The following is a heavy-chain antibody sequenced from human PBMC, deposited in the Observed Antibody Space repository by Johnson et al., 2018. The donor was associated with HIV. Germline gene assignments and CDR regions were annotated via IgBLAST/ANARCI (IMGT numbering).Heavy chain of an antibody. CDR3: ARGPYCSSSGCYGSGTYSSAFD. Sequence: QEQLVESGGGVVQPGRSLRLSCAASGFTFSSYGIHWVRQAPGKGLEWVTVTSYDGSNTYSGDSVKGRFTISRDNSKNTLYLQMNSLRAEDTAVYYCARGPYCSSSGCYGSGTYSSAFD. CDR2: TSYDGSNT. CDR1: GFTFSSYG. J-gene: IGHJ3*02. D-gene: IGHD2-2*01. V-gene: IGHV3-30*03.